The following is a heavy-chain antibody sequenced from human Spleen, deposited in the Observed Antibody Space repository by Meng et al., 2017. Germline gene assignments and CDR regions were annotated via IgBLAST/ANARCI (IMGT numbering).Heavy chain of an antibody. Sequence: GESLKISCAASRFTFSTYEMNWVRQAPGKGLEWVSYISGSGSTIYYADSVKGRFTISRDNSKNTLYLQMNSLRAEDTAVYYCAREGDSSGLEYDDAFDIWGQGTMVTVSS. CDR2: ISGSGSTI. V-gene: IGHV3-48*03. CDR3: AREGDSSGLEYDDAFDI. J-gene: IGHJ3*02. CDR1: RFTFSTYE. D-gene: IGHD6-19*01.